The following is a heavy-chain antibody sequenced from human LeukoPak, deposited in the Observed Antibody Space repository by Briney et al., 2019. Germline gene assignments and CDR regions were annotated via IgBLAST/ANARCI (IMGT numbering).Heavy chain of an antibody. CDR1: GYTFTSYA. CDR3: AREAGVTAPKFDY. Sequence: ASVKVSCKASGYTFTSYAMHWVRQAPGQGLEWMGWINPNSGGTNYAQKFQGRVTMTRDTSISTAYMELSRLRSDDTAVYYCAREAGVTAPKFDYWGQGTLVTVSS. D-gene: IGHD2-2*01. J-gene: IGHJ4*02. CDR2: INPNSGGT. V-gene: IGHV1-2*02.